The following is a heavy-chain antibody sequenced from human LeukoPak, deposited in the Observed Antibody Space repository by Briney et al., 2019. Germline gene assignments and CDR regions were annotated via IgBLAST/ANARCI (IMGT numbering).Heavy chain of an antibody. V-gene: IGHV4-34*01. CDR2: INHSGST. J-gene: IGHJ5*02. CDR3: ARYYTAMVRYNWFDP. D-gene: IGHD5-18*01. CDR1: GGSFSGYY. Sequence: PSETLSLTCAVYGGSFSGYYWSWIRQPPGKGLEWLGEINHSGSTNYNPSLKSRVTISVDTSKNQFSLKLSSVTAADTAVYYCARYYTAMVRYNWFDPWGQGTLVTVSS.